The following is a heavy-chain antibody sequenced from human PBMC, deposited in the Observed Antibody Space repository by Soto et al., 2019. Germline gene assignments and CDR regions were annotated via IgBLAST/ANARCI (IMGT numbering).Heavy chain of an antibody. V-gene: IGHV4-39*01. CDR1: GGSTNSRNDY. Sequence: PSETLSLTCTVSGGSTNSRNDYRGWIRQPPGRGLEWIGSVYYSGSTHDNPSLQSRVSISVDTSRNQFSLNLISVTAADTAVYFCARQPRGPGYGERGLYFDHWGQGTLVTVSS. J-gene: IGHJ4*02. D-gene: IGHD3-16*01. CDR3: ARQPRGPGYGERGLYFDH. CDR2: VYYSGST.